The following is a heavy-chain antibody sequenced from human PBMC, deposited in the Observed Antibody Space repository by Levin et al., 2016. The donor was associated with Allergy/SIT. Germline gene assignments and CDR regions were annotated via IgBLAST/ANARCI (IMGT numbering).Heavy chain of an antibody. V-gene: IGHV3-23*01. J-gene: IGHJ4*02. Sequence: GGSLRLSCAASGFTFSSYAMSWVRQAPGKGLEWVSAISGSGGSTNYADSVKGRFAISRDNAKNTLYLQMNSLRAEDTAVYYCARGSGYSGYEFDYWGQGILVTVSS. CDR2: ISGSGGST. D-gene: IGHD5-12*01. CDR1: GFTFSSYA. CDR3: ARGSGYSGYEFDY.